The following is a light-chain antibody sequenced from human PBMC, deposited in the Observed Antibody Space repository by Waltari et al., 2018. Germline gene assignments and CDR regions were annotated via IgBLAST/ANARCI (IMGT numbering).Light chain of an antibody. V-gene: IGLV2-14*03. CDR3: SSYTGTNVF. CDR1: SSDIGGHDF. J-gene: IGLJ2*01. CDR2: DVT. Sequence: QSALTQPASVSGSPGQSITISCTGASSDIGGHDFFSWYQHHPGKAPILVIYDVTRRPSGVSDRFSGSKSGNPASLTIAGLQTEDEADFYCSSYTGTNVFFGGGTKLTVL.